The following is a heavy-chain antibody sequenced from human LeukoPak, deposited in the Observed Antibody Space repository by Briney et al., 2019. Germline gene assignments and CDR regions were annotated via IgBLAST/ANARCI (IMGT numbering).Heavy chain of an antibody. CDR1: GFTFSSSW. CDR3: ARDSNWNGADY. J-gene: IGHJ4*02. V-gene: IGHV3-7*01. CDR2: IKEDGSEK. D-gene: IGHD1-20*01. Sequence: GGSLRLSCAASGFTFSSSWMSWVRQAPGKELEWVANIKEDGSEKYYVDSVKGRFTISRDNAKNSLFLQMNSLRAEDTAVYYRARDSNWNGADYWGQGTLVTVSS.